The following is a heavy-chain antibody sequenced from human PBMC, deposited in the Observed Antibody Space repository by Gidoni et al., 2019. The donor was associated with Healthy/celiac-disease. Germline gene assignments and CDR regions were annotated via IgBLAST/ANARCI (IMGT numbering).Heavy chain of an antibody. CDR2: ISGSGGST. CDR3: AKALLRFLEWLSADAFDI. D-gene: IGHD3-3*01. J-gene: IGHJ3*02. CDR1: GFTCSSYA. V-gene: IGHV3-23*01. Sequence: EVQLLESGGGLVQPGGSLRLSCAASGFTCSSYAMSWVRQAPGKGLEWVSSISGSGGSTYYADSVKGRFTISRDNSKNPLYLQMNSLRAEDTAVYYCAKALLRFLEWLSADAFDIWGQGTMVTVSS.